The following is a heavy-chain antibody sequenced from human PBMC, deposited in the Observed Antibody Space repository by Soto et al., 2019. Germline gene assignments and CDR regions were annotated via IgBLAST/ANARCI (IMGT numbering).Heavy chain of an antibody. Sequence: EVQLVESGGGLVQPGGSLRLSCEASGFMFSAYWMSWVRQDPRKGLEWVATISGGASDKFYVDSVKGRVTISRDDAKNSLYLQMNSLRDHDTAVYYCVREDWQRFDHWGQGTLVTVSS. CDR3: VREDWQRFDH. J-gene: IGHJ4*02. CDR2: ISGGASDK. CDR1: GFMFSAYW. V-gene: IGHV3-7*01. D-gene: IGHD6-25*01.